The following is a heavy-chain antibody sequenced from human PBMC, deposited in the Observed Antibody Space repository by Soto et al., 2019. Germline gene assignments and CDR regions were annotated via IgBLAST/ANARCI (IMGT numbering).Heavy chain of an antibody. Sequence: VSCKASGGTLSSYAISWVRQAPGKGLECMGGIIPIFGTANYAQKFQGRVTITADKSTSTAYMELSSLRSEDTAVYYCARRWVGTAAGEYYYYYYGMDVWGQGTTVTVSS. CDR2: IIPIFGTA. CDR3: ARRWVGTAAGEYYYYYYGMDV. J-gene: IGHJ6*02. CDR1: GGTLSSYA. D-gene: IGHD6-13*01. V-gene: IGHV1-69*06.